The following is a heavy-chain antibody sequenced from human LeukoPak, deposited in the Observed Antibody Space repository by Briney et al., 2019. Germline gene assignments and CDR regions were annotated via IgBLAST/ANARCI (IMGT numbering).Heavy chain of an antibody. Sequence: GGSLRLSCAASGFTFSDYYMSWIRQAPGKGLEWVSYISSSGSTIYYADSVKGQFTISRDNAKNSLYLQMNSLRAEDTAVYYCARASYDSSGYSDDAFDIWGQGTMVTVSS. CDR1: GFTFSDYY. D-gene: IGHD3-22*01. J-gene: IGHJ3*02. CDR2: ISSSGSTI. V-gene: IGHV3-11*01. CDR3: ARASYDSSGYSDDAFDI.